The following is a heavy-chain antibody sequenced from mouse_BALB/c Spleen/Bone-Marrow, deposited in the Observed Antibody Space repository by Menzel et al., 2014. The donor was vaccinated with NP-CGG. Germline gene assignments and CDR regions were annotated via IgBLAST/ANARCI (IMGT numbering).Heavy chain of an antibody. J-gene: IGHJ2*01. V-gene: IGHV3-2*02. CDR2: ISSSGIA. CDR3: ARSGNFFDY. D-gene: IGHD3-1*01. CDR1: GYSITSHYA. Sequence: VQLKESGPGLVKPSQSLSLTCTVTGYSITSHYAWNWIRQFPGNKLEWMGYISSSGIASYNPSLKGRISITRDTSKNHFVLQLNSVTTEDTATYFCARSGNFFDYWGQGTTLTVSS.